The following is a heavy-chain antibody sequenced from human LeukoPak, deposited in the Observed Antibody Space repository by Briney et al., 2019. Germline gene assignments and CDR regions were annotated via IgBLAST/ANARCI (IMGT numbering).Heavy chain of an antibody. CDR3: ARDLSDYGTNFDAFDI. V-gene: IGHV4-30-2*01. Sequence: PSETLSLTCTVSGGSISSGGYYWSWIRQPPGKGLEWIGYIYHSGSTYYNPSLKSRVTISVDRSKNQFSLKLSSVTAADTAVYFCARDLSDYGTNFDAFDIWGQGTMVTVSS. CDR2: IYHSGST. CDR1: GGSISSGGYY. D-gene: IGHD4-23*01. J-gene: IGHJ3*02.